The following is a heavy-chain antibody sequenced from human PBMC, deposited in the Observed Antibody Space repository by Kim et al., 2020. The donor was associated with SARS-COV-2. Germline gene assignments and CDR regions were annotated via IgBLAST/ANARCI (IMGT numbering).Heavy chain of an antibody. D-gene: IGHD3-10*01. J-gene: IGHJ6*01. Sequence: GGSLRLSCAASGFTFSTYAMHWVRQAPGKGLEWVSVISYEGSNKYYADSVTVRFIISRDNSKNTLYRQMNIPIPADTTVVYCSRTYYVARSDLYYYDPM. V-gene: IGHV3-30*04. CDR2: ISYEGSNK. CDR3: SRTYYVARSDLYYYDPM. CDR1: GFTFSTYA.